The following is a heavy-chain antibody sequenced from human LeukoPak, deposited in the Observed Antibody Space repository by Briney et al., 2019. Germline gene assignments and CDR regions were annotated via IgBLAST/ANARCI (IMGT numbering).Heavy chain of an antibody. Sequence: ASVRVSCKASGYTFTSYGISWVRQAPGQGLEWMGWISAYNGNTNYAQKLQGRVTMTTDTSTSTAYMELRSLRSDDTAVYYCARVNPPGITMIVDYWGQGTLVTVSS. V-gene: IGHV1-18*01. CDR3: ARVNPPGITMIVDY. CDR1: GYTFTSYG. CDR2: ISAYNGNT. D-gene: IGHD3-22*01. J-gene: IGHJ4*02.